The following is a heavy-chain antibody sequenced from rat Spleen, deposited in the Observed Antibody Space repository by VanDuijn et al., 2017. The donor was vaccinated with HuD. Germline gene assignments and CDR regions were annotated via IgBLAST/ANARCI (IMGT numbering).Heavy chain of an antibody. V-gene: IGHV5-29*01. CDR2: ISYDGIST. CDR1: GFTFNNYG. Sequence: EVQLVESDGGLVQPGRSLKLSCAASGFTFNNYGMAWVRQAPTKGLEWVATISYDGISTYYRDSVRGRFTISSDNAKTTLYLKMDSLRSEDTATYYCTRHDYSGVITNWFAYWGQGTLVTVSS. CDR3: TRHDYSGVITNWFAY. J-gene: IGHJ3*01. D-gene: IGHD4-3*01.